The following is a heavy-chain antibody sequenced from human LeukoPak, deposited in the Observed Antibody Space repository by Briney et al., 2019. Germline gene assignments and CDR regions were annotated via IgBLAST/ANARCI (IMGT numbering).Heavy chain of an antibody. CDR1: GGSISNSYY. CDR3: ARDQGGPASNLDH. J-gene: IGHJ4*02. Sequence: PSETLSLTCTVSGGSISNSYYWDWIRQPPGKGLEWIGCMQYGGSTDYNPSLKRRATISADTSKNQFSLRLYSVTAADTAVYYCARDQGGPASNLDHWGQGTLVTVSS. V-gene: IGHV4-39*07. CDR2: MQYGGST. D-gene: IGHD3-16*01.